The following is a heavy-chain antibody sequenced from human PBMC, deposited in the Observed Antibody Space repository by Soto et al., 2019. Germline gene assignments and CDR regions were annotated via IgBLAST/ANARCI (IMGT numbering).Heavy chain of an antibody. CDR1: GFAFSTYE. CDR2: ISSTGLTK. J-gene: IGHJ5*02. V-gene: IGHV3-48*03. Sequence: GGSLRLSCVASGFAFSTYEMNWVRQAPGKGLDWISYISSTGLTKYYADSVKGRFTISRDDARNSLYLQMNSLRAEDTAIYYCARGAFDPWGQGTLVTVSS. CDR3: ARGAFDP.